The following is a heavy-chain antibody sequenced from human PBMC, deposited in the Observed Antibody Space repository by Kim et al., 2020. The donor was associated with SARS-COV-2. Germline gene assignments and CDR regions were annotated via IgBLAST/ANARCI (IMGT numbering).Heavy chain of an antibody. J-gene: IGHJ4*02. Sequence: SETLSLTCTVSGGSVSSGSYYWSWIRQPPGKGLEWIGYIYYSGSTNYNPSLKSRVTISVDTSKNQFSLKLSSVTAADTAVYYCAREISSWYRYFDYWGQG. CDR1: GGSVSSGSYY. CDR2: IYYSGST. CDR3: AREISSWYRYFDY. D-gene: IGHD6-13*01. V-gene: IGHV4-61*01.